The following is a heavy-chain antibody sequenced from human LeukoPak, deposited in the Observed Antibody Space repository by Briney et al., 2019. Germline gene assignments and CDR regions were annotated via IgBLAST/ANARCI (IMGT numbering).Heavy chain of an antibody. CDR3: ARGSYSSPVSVIFRKLGVYGMDV. D-gene: IGHD6-13*01. J-gene: IGHJ6*02. Sequence: SETLSLTCAVYVGSFSGYYWSLIRQPPGKGLEWIGEINHSGSANYNPSLKSRVTISVDTSKNQFSLKLSSVTAADTAVYYCARGSYSSPVSVIFRKLGVYGMDVWGQGTTVTVSS. CDR1: VGSFSGYY. V-gene: IGHV4-34*01. CDR2: INHSGSA.